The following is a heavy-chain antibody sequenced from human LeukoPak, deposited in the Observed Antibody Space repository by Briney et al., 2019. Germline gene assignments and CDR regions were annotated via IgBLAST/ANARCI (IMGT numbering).Heavy chain of an antibody. CDR1: GDSIKTSSYD. CDR2: VYYSGST. CDR3: ARHYSSGYELDVDY. V-gene: IGHV4-39*01. D-gene: IGHD3-22*01. J-gene: IGHJ4*02. Sequence: PSETLSLTSTVSGDSIKTSSYDWGWIRQPPGKGLEWIGSVYYSGSTYYNPSLKSRLTISVDTSKNQFSLNLSSVTAADTAVYFCARHYSSGYELDVDYWGRGTLVTVSS.